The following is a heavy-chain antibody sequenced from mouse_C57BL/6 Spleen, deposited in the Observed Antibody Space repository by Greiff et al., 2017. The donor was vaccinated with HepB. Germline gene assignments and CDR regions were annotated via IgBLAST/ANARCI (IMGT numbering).Heavy chain of an antibody. D-gene: IGHD2-4*01. CDR3: ARSEYDYDVWYDYAMDY. CDR2: IYPRSGNT. Sequence: QVQLQQSGAELARPGASVKLSCKASGYTFTSYGIGWVKQRTGQGLEWIGEIYPRSGNTYYNEKFKGKATLTADTSSNTAYMELRSLTSEDSAVYFCARSEYDYDVWYDYAMDYWGQGTSVTVSS. J-gene: IGHJ4*01. V-gene: IGHV1-81*01. CDR1: GYTFTSYG.